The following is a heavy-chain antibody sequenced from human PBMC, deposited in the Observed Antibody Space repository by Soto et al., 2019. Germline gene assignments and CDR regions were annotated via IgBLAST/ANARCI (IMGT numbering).Heavy chain of an antibody. J-gene: IGHJ2*01. CDR2: ISGGGDAT. D-gene: IGHD2-2*01. Sequence: EVQLLASGGGLVQPGGSLRLSCAGSGFTCINYAMNWVRQAPGKGLEWVSTISGGGDATFFSDSVRSRFTTSRDNSNTTVTLQMDKLGVDETAGSFCARKIPGSTSRTDWWYFDIWCRGTQVAVSS. CDR3: ARKIPGSTSRTDWWYFDI. V-gene: IGHV3-23*01. CDR1: GFTCINYA.